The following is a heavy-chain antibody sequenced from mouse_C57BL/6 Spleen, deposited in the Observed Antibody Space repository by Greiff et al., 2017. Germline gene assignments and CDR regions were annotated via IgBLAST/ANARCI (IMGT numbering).Heavy chain of an antibody. D-gene: IGHD1-1*01. CDR3: ATPYYYGSSYGFAY. V-gene: IGHV1-69*01. Sequence: QVQLQQSGAELVMPGASVKLSCKASGYTFTSYWMHWVKQRPGQGLEWIGEIDPSDSYTNYTQKFKGKSTLTVDKSSSTAYMQLSSLTSEDSAVYDCATPYYYGSSYGFAYWGQGTLVTVSA. CDR2: IDPSDSYT. J-gene: IGHJ3*01. CDR1: GYTFTSYW.